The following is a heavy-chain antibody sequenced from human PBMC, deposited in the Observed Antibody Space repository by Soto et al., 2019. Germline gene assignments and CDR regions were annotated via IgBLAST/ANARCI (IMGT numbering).Heavy chain of an antibody. CDR2: ISSSSSTI. V-gene: IGHV3-48*02. CDR3: ARIPLSSWYDNWFDP. CDR1: GFTFSSYS. Sequence: EVLLVESGGGLVQPGGSLRLSCAASGFTFSSYSMNWVRQAPGKGLEGVSYISSSSSTIYYAYSVKGRFTISRDNAKNSLYLQMNSLRDEDTAVYYCARIPLSSWYDNWFDPWGQGTLVTVSS. J-gene: IGHJ5*02. D-gene: IGHD6-13*01.